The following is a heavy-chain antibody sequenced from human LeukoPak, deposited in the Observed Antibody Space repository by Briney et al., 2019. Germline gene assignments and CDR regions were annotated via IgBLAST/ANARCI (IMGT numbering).Heavy chain of an antibody. CDR2: IYYLDAT. Sequence: SETLSLTCTVSGTSISSSTYYYWSWIRQHPGEAPEWMGYIYYLDATYYNPSLKSRVSISVAASENQFSLKLTSVTAADTAVYYCARLNYYDSGSQTYSFDYWGQGTLVTVSP. CDR1: GTSISSSTYYY. D-gene: IGHD3-10*01. V-gene: IGHV4-31*03. J-gene: IGHJ4*02. CDR3: ARLNYYDSGSQTYSFDY.